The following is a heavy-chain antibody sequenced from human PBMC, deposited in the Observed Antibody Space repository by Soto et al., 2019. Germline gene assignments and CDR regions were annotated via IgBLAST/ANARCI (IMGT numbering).Heavy chain of an antibody. Sequence: EVRLVESGGGLVQPGGSLRLSCAGSGFTFRNYWMSWLRQAPGKGLEWVAIIKQDGSERHYVDSVKGRFTISRDNAKKSLYLQMNSLRVEYTAVYYCARDESYNYDSSRYSGWGQGTLVTVSS. CDR3: ARDESYNYDSSRYSG. D-gene: IGHD3-22*01. V-gene: IGHV3-7*03. J-gene: IGHJ4*02. CDR1: GFTFRNYW. CDR2: IKQDGSER.